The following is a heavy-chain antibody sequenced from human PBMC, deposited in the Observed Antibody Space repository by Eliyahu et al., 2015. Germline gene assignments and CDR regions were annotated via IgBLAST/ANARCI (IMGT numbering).Heavy chain of an antibody. CDR1: GFTLNDAW. J-gene: IGHJ6*02. D-gene: IGHD3-3*01. Sequence: EVQLVESGGGLVKPGGSLRLSCAVSGFTLNDAWVXWVRXAPGXGLXGIGRIKSESYGGTTDYAAXVQGRFTISRDDSKNTVYLQLNSLKTEDTAVYYCTTDVGLILDGGSYDFWRGQWGGYYYGMDVWGQGTTVTVSS. CDR2: IKSESYGGTT. V-gene: IGHV3-15*01. CDR3: TTDVGLILDGGSYDFWRGQWGGYYYGMDV.